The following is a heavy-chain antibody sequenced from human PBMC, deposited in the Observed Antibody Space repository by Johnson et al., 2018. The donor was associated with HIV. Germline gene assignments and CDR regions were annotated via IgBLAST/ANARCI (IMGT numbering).Heavy chain of an antibody. Sequence: VQLVESGGGLIQPGGSLRLSCAASGFTVSSNYMSWVRQAPGKGLEWVSVIYGGGSGGSTYYVDSVKGRFTISRDNSKNTLYLQMNSLRAEDTAVYYCARGLIIQLWLQAAFDIWGQGTMVTVSS. V-gene: IGHV3-53*01. D-gene: IGHD5-18*01. CDR2: IYGGGSGGST. J-gene: IGHJ3*02. CDR1: GFTVSSNY. CDR3: ARGLIIQLWLQAAFDI.